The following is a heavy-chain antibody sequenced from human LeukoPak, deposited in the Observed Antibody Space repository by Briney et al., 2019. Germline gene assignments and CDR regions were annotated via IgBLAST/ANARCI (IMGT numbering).Heavy chain of an antibody. J-gene: IGHJ4*02. D-gene: IGHD6-6*01. V-gene: IGHV4-59*01. CDR3: ARFGTSSSRFFDQ. CDR1: GGSISAYY. CDR2: IHYSGTT. Sequence: PSETLSLTCTVSGGSISAYYWSWIRQPPGKGLEWIGYIHYSGTTNYYPSLKSRVTIPLDTSNNQFSLKLNSVTAADTAVYYCARFGTSSSRFFDQWGQGTLVTVSS.